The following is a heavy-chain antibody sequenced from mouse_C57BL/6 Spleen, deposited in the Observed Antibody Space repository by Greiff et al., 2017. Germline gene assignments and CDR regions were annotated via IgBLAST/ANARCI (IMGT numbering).Heavy chain of an antibody. J-gene: IGHJ1*03. CDR2: INPSSGYT. CDR3: ARFHYGNYGYFDV. CDR1: GYTFTSYW. D-gene: IGHD2-1*01. V-gene: IGHV1-7*01. Sequence: QVQLQQSGAELAKPGASVKLSCKASGYTFTSYWMHWVKQRPGQGLEWIGYINPSSGYTKYNQKFKDKATLTADKSSSTAYMQLSSLTYEDSAVYYCARFHYGNYGYFDVWGTGTTVTVSS.